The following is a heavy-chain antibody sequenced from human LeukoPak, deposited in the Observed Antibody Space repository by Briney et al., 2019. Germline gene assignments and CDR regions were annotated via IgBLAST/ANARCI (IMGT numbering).Heavy chain of an antibody. V-gene: IGHV3-53*01. CDR1: GFNVNSNY. CDR2: IYSGGST. CDR3: ARDRADSSGWFNYWYFAL. D-gene: IGHD6-19*01. Sequence: PGGSLRLSCAASGFNVNSNYMNWVRQAPGKGLEWVSAIYSGGSTYYADSGKGRFTISRDNSKNTLYLQIKSLRTEDTAVYYCARDRADSSGWFNYWYFALWGRGTLVTVSS. J-gene: IGHJ2*01.